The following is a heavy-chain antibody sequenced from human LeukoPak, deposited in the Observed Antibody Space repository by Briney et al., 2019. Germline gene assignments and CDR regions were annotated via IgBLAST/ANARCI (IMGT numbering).Heavy chain of an antibody. V-gene: IGHV1-46*01. J-gene: IGHJ4*02. CDR2: INPSGGST. CDR3: ARFAAHRRIAVDGQFGLDY. Sequence: ASVKVSCKASGYIFTSYNMNWVRQAPGQGLEWMGIINPSGGSTNYAQKFQGRVTMTRDTSTGTVYMELSSLRSEDTAVYYCARFAAHRRIAVDGQFGLDYWGQGTLVTVSS. CDR1: GYIFTSYN. D-gene: IGHD6-19*01.